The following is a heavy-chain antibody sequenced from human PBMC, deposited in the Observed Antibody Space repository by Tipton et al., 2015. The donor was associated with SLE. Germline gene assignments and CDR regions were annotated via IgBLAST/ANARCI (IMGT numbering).Heavy chain of an antibody. D-gene: IGHD1-26*01. CDR2: IYYSGST. V-gene: IGHV4-59*12. J-gene: IGHJ2*01. CDR1: GGSISSYY. CDR3: AGEVGDDAFDI. Sequence: TLSLTCTVSGGSISSYYWSWIRQPPGKGLEWIGYIYYSGSTNYNPSLKSRVTISVDKSNNQFSLEVSSVTAADTAVYYCAGEVGDDAFDIWGRGTLVTVSS.